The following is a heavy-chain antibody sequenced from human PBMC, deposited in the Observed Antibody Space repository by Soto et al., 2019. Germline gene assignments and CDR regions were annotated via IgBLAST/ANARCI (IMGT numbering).Heavy chain of an antibody. J-gene: IGHJ6*02. CDR1: GFTFSNAW. V-gene: IGHV3-15*07. D-gene: IGHD3-3*01. CDR2: IKSKTDGGTT. Sequence: EVQLVESGGGLVKPGGSLRLSCAASGFTFSNAWMNWVRQAPGKGLEWVGRIKSKTDGGTTDYAAPVKGRFTISRDDSKNTLYLQMNSLKTEDTDVYYCTTDRPFGVVIPYYYYYYGMDVWGQGTTVTVSS. CDR3: TTDRPFGVVIPYYYYYYGMDV.